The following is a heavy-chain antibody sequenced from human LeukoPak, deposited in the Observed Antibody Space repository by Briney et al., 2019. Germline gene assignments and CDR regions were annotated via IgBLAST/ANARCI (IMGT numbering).Heavy chain of an antibody. J-gene: IGHJ4*02. CDR2: INDNGDGT. V-gene: IGHV3-23*01. CDR1: GFTFSSYA. CDR3: AKARIAAAPN. Sequence: GGSLRLSCAASGFTFSSYAMSWVRQAPGKGLKWVSTINDNGDGTYYADSVKGRFTISRDNSYNTVSLQMNSLRDEDTGVYYCAKARIAAAPNWGQGTLVTVSS. D-gene: IGHD6-13*01.